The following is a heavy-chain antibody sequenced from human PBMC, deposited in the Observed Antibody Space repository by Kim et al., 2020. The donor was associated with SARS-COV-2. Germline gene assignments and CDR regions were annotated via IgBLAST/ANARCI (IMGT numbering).Heavy chain of an antibody. D-gene: IGHD6-6*01. CDR3: ATPKGPYSSSYMDV. CDR2: FDPDDGET. Sequence: ASVKVSCKVSGYTLTELSMHWVRQAPGKGLEWMGGFDPDDGETIYAQKFQGRVTMTEDTSTDTAYMELSSLRSEDTAVYYCATPKGPYSSSYMDVWGKGTTVTVSS. CDR1: GYTLTELS. V-gene: IGHV1-24*01. J-gene: IGHJ6*03.